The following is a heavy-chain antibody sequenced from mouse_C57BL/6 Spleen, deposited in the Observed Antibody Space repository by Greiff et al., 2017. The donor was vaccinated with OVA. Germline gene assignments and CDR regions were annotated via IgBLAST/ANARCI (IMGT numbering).Heavy chain of an antibody. CDR3: AREGALLRYFDV. Sequence: QVQLQQPGAELVRPGSSVKLSCKASGYTFTSYWMDWVKQRPGQGLEWIGNIYPSDSETHYNQKFKDKATLTVDKSSSTAYMQLSSLTSEDSAVYYCAREGALLRYFDVWGTGTTVTVSS. CDR1: GYTFTSYW. D-gene: IGHD1-2*01. J-gene: IGHJ1*03. CDR2: IYPSDSET. V-gene: IGHV1-61*01.